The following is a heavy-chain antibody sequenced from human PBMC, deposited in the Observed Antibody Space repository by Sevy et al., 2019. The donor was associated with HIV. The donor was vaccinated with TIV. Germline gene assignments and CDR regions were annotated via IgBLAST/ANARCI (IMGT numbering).Heavy chain of an antibody. J-gene: IGHJ4*02. Sequence: GGYLRLSCAASGFTFSSYAMNWVRQAPGKGLEWVSSINAISSNIYYADSVKGRFTISRDNAENSLYLQMNSVRAEDTAVYYCARDLFSGGNAVYGYWGQGTLVIVSS. CDR3: ARDLFSGGNAVYGY. CDR1: GFTFSSYA. V-gene: IGHV3-21*01. CDR2: INAISSNI. D-gene: IGHD2-15*01.